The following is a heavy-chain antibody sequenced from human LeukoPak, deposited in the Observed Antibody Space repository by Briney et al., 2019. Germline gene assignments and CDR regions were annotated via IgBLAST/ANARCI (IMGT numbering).Heavy chain of an antibody. J-gene: IGHJ6*02. CDR3: ARDISIQWELLRHYYYGMDV. CDR2: IKPSGGST. D-gene: IGHD1-26*01. V-gene: IGHV1-46*01. Sequence: ASVKVSCKASGYTFTSYYMHWVRQAPGQGLEWMGIIKPSGGSTSYAQKFQGRVTMTRDTSTSTVYMELSSLRSEDTAVYYCARDISIQWELLRHYYYGMDVWGQGTTVTVSS. CDR1: GYTFTSYY.